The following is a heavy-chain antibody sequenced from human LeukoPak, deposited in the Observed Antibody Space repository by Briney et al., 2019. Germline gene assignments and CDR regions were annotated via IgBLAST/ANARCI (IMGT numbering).Heavy chain of an antibody. V-gene: IGHV3-69-1*01. CDR2: ITSRGST. CDR3: ARSLGGSYYGAGSSPGD. Sequence: GGSLRLSCAASQFTFNAYTMNWVRQAPGTGLEWVASITSRGSTYYADSVKGRFTTSRDNTQKSLYLQMSSLGAEDASVYYFARSLGGSYYGAGSSPGDWGQGTLVTVSS. D-gene: IGHD3-10*01. CDR1: QFTFNAYT. J-gene: IGHJ4*02.